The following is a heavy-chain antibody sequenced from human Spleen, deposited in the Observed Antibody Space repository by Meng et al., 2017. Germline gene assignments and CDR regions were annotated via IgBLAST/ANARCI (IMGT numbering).Heavy chain of an antibody. D-gene: IGHD4-17*01. CDR1: GYTFTSYY. Sequence: ASVKVSCKASGYTFTSYYMHWVRQAPGQGLEWMGIINPSGGSTSYAQKFQGRVTMTEDTSTDTAYMELSSLRSEDTAVYYCATGRTVTSFDYWGQGTLVTVSS. V-gene: IGHV1-46*01. CDR3: ATGRTVTSFDY. CDR2: INPSGGST. J-gene: IGHJ4*02.